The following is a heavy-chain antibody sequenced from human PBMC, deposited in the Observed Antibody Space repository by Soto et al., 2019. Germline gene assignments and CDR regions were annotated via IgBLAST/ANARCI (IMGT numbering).Heavy chain of an antibody. CDR1: GGSISSGGYY. D-gene: IGHD1-1*01. J-gene: IGHJ4*02. CDR3: ARDRYFYYFDY. Sequence: SETLSLTCTVSGGSISSGGYYWSWIRQHPGKGLEWIGYIYYSGSTYYNPSLKSRVTISVDTSKNQFSLKLSSVTAADTAVYYCARDRYFYYFDYWGQGTLVTVSS. V-gene: IGHV4-31*03. CDR2: IYYSGST.